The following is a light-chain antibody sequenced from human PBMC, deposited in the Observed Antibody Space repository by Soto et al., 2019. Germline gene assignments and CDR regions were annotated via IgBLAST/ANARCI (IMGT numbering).Light chain of an antibody. V-gene: IGKV4-1*01. CDR1: QSILYSPNNKNY. CDR3: QHYLNTPQN. Sequence: DIVMTQSPDSLAVSLGERATINCKSSQSILYSPNNKNYLAWYQQKPGQPPKLLIYWASTRESGVPDRFSGSGSGTDFTLTIISLQAEDVAVYYCQHYLNTPQNFGQGTKVEIK. CDR2: WAS. J-gene: IGKJ1*01.